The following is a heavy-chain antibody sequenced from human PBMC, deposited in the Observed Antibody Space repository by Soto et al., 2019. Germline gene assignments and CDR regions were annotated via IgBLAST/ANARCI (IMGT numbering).Heavy chain of an antibody. V-gene: IGHV3-53*01. D-gene: IGHD2-15*01. CDR3: ARGGARSGFND. Sequence: GGSRRLSCAASGFTVSSDYMNWVRQAPGKGLEWVSIIYSDGTIDYADSVKGRFTISRDNSKNTVYLQMNSLRVEDTAVYYSARGGARSGFNDWGQGTLVAVS. CDR1: GFTVSSDY. CDR2: IYSDGTI. J-gene: IGHJ4*02.